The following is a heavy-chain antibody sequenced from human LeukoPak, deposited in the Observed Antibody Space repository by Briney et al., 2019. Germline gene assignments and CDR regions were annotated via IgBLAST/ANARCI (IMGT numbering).Heavy chain of an antibody. J-gene: IGHJ4*02. Sequence: GGSLRLSCAASXFTFSRYGMTWVRQAPGKGLEWVSSISSSSSYIYYADSVKGRFTISRENAKNSLYLQMNSLRAEDTAVYYCARDLLGYSSSWFFDYGGQGPLATVS. CDR2: ISSSSSYI. CDR1: XFTFSRYG. CDR3: ARDLLGYSSSWFFDY. D-gene: IGHD6-13*01. V-gene: IGHV3-21*01.